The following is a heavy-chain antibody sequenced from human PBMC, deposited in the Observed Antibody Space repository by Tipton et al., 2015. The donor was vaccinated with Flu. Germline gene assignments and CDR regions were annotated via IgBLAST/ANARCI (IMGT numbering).Heavy chain of an antibody. CDR3: ARGGLAPGNY. CDR1: GFIFSGYW. CDR2: IKQDGSEK. D-gene: IGHD3-3*02. Sequence: LSLTCAASGFIFSGYWMIWFRQAPGKGLEWVANIKQDGSEKYYVNSVRGRFTISRDNARNSLYLQMNGLRAEDTAVYYCARGGLAPGNYWGQGTLVTVSS. V-gene: IGHV3-7*01. J-gene: IGHJ4*02.